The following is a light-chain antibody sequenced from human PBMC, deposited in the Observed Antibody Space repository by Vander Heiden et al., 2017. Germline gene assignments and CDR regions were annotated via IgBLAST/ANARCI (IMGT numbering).Light chain of an antibody. Sequence: IMLSQPRHSLPGSLRERTNTHCKASQSVLYSSNNKNYLAWYQQKPGQPPTLLIYWASTRESGVPDRFSGSGSGTDFTLTISSLQAEDVAVYYCQQYYSTRTFGQGTRLEIK. CDR3: QQYYSTRT. CDR2: WAS. V-gene: IGKV4-1*01. J-gene: IGKJ5*01. CDR1: QSVLYSSNNKNY.